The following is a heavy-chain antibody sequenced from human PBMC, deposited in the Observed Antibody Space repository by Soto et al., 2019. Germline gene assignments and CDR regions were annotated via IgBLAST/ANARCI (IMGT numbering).Heavy chain of an antibody. CDR3: ARERKFDFWRKALDV. V-gene: IGHV1-8*02. D-gene: IGHD3-3*01. Sequence: QVHLVQSGAEVREPGASGKVSCKASGYTLTSHAVHRVRAAPGQRLAWLGWMDPNSRVAGYARKFQGRVTMTGNRSTNTALMELSSLTSEDTAVYYCARERKFDFWRKALDVWGQGTTVIVSS. CDR1: GYTLTSHA. CDR2: MDPNSRVA. J-gene: IGHJ6*02.